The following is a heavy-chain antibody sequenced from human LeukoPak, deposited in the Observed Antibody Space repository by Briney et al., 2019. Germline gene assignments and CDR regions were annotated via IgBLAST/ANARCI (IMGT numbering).Heavy chain of an antibody. CDR3: ATYRAASDAFDI. CDR1: GYTFTSYY. D-gene: IGHD6-13*01. Sequence: ASVKVSCKASGYTFTSYYMHWVRQAPGQGLEWMGIINPSGGSTSYAQKFQGRVTMTRDMSTSTFYMELSSLRSEDTAVYYCATYRAASDAFDIWGQGTMVTVSS. J-gene: IGHJ3*02. V-gene: IGHV1-46*01. CDR2: INPSGGST.